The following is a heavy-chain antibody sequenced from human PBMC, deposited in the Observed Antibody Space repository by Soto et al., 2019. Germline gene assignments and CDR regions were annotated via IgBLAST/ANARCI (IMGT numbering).Heavy chain of an antibody. J-gene: IGHJ6*02. CDR1: GGSFSNYA. D-gene: IGHD2-8*01. CDR3: GRRANRGMDV. V-gene: IGHV1-69*06. Sequence: SVEVSCKXSGGSFSNYAISWVRQAPGQGLEWLGGVIPVFNSANYAPKFQGRVTITADTSTSTVYMEVSSLAPDDTAVYYCGRRANRGMDVWGQGTTVTVSS. CDR2: VIPVFNSA.